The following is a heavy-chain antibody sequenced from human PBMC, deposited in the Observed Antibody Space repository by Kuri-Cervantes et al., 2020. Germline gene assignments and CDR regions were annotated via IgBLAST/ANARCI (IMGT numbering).Heavy chain of an antibody. Sequence: GGSLRLSCAASGFIFDDYAMHWVRQAPGKGLEWVSGISWNSGSIGYADSVKGRFTISRDNAKNSLYLQMNSLRAEDTALYYCAKDIKVGYCSGGSCYWDAFDIWGQGTMVTVSS. CDR2: ISWNSGSI. D-gene: IGHD2-15*01. CDR3: AKDIKVGYCSGGSCYWDAFDI. CDR1: GFIFDDYA. J-gene: IGHJ3*02. V-gene: IGHV3-9*01.